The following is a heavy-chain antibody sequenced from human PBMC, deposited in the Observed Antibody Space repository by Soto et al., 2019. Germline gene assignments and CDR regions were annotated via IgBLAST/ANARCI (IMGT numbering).Heavy chain of an antibody. CDR2: ISTYNGNT. CDR1: GYTFTSYG. V-gene: IGHV1-18*01. Sequence: QVQLVQSGAEVKKPGASVKVSCKASGYTFTSYGISWVRQAPGQGLEWMGWISTYNGNTKYARKLQGRVTMTTDTSTRAADMEVRSLRSDDTAVFYCAREMVRGVGSDYWGQGTLVTVSS. J-gene: IGHJ4*02. D-gene: IGHD3-10*01. CDR3: AREMVRGVGSDY.